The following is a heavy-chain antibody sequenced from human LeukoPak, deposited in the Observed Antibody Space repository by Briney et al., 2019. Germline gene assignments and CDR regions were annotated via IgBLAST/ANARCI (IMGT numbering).Heavy chain of an antibody. V-gene: IGHV3-21*01. J-gene: IGHJ3*02. CDR1: GFTFSSYS. CDR2: TSSNSGYI. D-gene: IGHD1-26*01. Sequence: GGSLRLSCAASGFTFSSYSMNWVRQAPGKGLEWVSFTSSNSGYIYYADSLKGRFTISRDNAKNSLYLQMNSLRAEDTAVYYCARDGGSYSTSNAFDIWGQGTMVTVSS. CDR3: ARDGGSYSTSNAFDI.